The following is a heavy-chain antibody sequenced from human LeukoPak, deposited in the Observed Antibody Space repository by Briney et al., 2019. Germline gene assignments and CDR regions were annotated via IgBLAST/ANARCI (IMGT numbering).Heavy chain of an antibody. V-gene: IGHV3-30-3*01. J-gene: IGHJ3*02. CDR2: ISYDGSNK. CDR3: ARDGSITMIVVVPPQGAFDI. D-gene: IGHD3-22*01. Sequence: GGSLRLSCAASGFTFSSYAMHWVRQAPGKGLEWVAVISYDGSNKYYADSVKGRFTISRDNSKNTLYLQMNSLRAEDTAVYYCARDGSITMIVVVPPQGAFDIWGQGTMVTVSS. CDR1: GFTFSSYA.